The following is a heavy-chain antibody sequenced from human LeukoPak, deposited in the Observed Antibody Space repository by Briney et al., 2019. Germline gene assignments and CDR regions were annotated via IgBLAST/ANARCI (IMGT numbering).Heavy chain of an antibody. CDR3: AREGPLTGIVATIRPGFDY. D-gene: IGHD5-12*01. J-gene: IGHJ4*01. V-gene: IGHV1-69*13. Sequence: ASVKVSCKASGGTFSSYAISWVRQAPGQGLEWMGGIIPIFGTANYAQKFQGRVTITADESTSTAYMELSSLRSEDTAVYYCAREGPLTGIVATIRPGFDYWGQEPWSPSPQ. CDR2: IIPIFGTA. CDR1: GGTFSSYA.